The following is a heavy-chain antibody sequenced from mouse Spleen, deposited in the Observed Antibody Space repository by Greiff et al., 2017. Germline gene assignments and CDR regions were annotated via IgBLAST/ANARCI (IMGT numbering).Heavy chain of an antibody. CDR3: TREMYLLWFAY. D-gene: IGHD5-1*01. CDR1: GYTFTDYE. Sequence: QVQLQQSGAELVRPGASVTLSCKASGYTFTDYEMHWVKQTPVHGLEWIGAIDPATGGTAYNQKFKGKAILTADKSSSTAYMELRSLTSEDSAVYYGTREMYLLWFAYWGQGTLVTVSA. J-gene: IGHJ3*01. CDR2: IDPATGGT. V-gene: IGHV1-15*01.